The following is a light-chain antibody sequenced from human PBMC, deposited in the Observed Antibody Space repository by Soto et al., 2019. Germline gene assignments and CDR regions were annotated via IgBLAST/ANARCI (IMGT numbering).Light chain of an antibody. Sequence: SYELTQPPSVSVAPGKTARITCGGINIGSKHVHWYQQKPGQAPVLVIYYDTDRPSGIPERFSGSNSGNTAPLTISRVEAGDEADYYCHVWDSSRDHPLFGGGTKLTVL. V-gene: IGLV3-21*04. CDR3: HVWDSSRDHPL. CDR1: NIGSKH. J-gene: IGLJ3*02. CDR2: YDT.